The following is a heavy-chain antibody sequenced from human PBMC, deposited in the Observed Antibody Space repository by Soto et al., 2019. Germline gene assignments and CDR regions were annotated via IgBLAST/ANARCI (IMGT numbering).Heavy chain of an antibody. CDR1: GFTFSSYS. V-gene: IGHV3-21*01. J-gene: IGHJ3*02. D-gene: IGHD3-3*01. CDR2: ISSSSSYI. Sequence: GGSLRLSCAASGFTFSSYSMNWVRQAPGKGLEWVSSISSSSSYIYYADSVKGRFTISRDNAKNSLYLQMNSLRAEDTAVYYCARVQVHATDDFWSGGDAFDIWGQGTMVTVSS. CDR3: ARVQVHATDDFWSGGDAFDI.